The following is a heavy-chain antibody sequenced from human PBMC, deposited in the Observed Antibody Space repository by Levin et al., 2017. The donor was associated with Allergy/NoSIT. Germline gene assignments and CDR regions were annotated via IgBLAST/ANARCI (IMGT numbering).Heavy chain of an antibody. Sequence: GESLKISCAGSGSIFSGYWMHWVRQSPGKGLVWVASTNSHGSDTRYADSVKGRFTISRDNAKNTVYLQMNSLRAEDTAVYYCTRDRREGYNDYWGQGTLVTVSS. J-gene: IGHJ4*03. V-gene: IGHV3-74*01. CDR1: GSIFSGYW. D-gene: IGHD5-24*01. CDR2: TNSHGSDT. CDR3: TRDRREGYNDY.